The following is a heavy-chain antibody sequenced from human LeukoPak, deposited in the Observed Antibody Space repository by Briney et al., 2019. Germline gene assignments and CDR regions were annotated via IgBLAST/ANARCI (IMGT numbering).Heavy chain of an antibody. D-gene: IGHD6-13*01. CDR2: ISSYSSTI. J-gene: IGHJ4*02. Sequence: GGSLRLPCAASGFTFSSYSMNWVRQAPGKGLECVSYISSYSSTIYYADSVKGRFTISRDNAKNSLYLRMNSLRDEDTAVYYCARDLGSSSDYWGQGTLVTVSS. CDR1: GFTFSSYS. V-gene: IGHV3-48*02. CDR3: ARDLGSSSDY.